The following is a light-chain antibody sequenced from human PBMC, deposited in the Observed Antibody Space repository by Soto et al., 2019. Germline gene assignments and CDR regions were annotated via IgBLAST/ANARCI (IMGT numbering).Light chain of an antibody. CDR1: SSDVGAYNR. CDR2: EVS. J-gene: IGLJ1*01. CDR3: LSYTTSSSYV. V-gene: IGLV2-14*01. Sequence: QSALTQPASVSGSPGQSITISCTGTSSDVGAYNRVSWYQQHSGKAPKLMIYEVSNRPLGVSNRFSGSKSGNTASPTISGLQAEDEADYYCLSYTTSSSYVFGTGTKVTVL.